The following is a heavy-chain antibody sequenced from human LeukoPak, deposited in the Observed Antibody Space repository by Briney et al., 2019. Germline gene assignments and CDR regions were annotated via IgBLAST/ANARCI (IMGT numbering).Heavy chain of an antibody. CDR3: ARENYYILTGYSYYFDY. D-gene: IGHD3-9*01. Sequence: VASVKVSCKASGYTFTGYYMHWVRQAPGQGLEWMGWINPNSGGTNYAQKFQGRVTMTRDTSISTAYMKLSRLRSDDTAVYYCARENYYILTGYSYYFDYWGQGTLVTVSS. CDR1: GYTFTGYY. CDR2: INPNSGGT. V-gene: IGHV1-2*02. J-gene: IGHJ4*02.